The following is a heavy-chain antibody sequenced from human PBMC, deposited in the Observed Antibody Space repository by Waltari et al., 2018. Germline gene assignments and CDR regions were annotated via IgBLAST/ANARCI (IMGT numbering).Heavy chain of an antibody. Sequence: QVQLQESGPGLVKPSQTLSLICTVSGGSISSRAYYWNWIRQHPGKGLEWIGYIHYGGSTDYNPSLRSRVNVSVDTSKNNCSLNLTSVTAADTAVYYCGRSYYGSYFLDYWGQGTVVTVSS. V-gene: IGHV4-31*03. D-gene: IGHD1-26*01. CDR2: IHYGGST. CDR1: GGSISSRAYY. J-gene: IGHJ4*02. CDR3: GRSYYGSYFLDY.